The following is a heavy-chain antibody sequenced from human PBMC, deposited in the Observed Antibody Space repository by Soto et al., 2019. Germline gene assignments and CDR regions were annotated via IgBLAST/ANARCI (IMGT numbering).Heavy chain of an antibody. Sequence: QVQLQESGSGLVKPSQTLSVTCGVSGASMSSGGHSWSCIRQSPGEGLEWIGCIYATGKTSCNPSLTSRVTISVDTSKNQFSLNVTSVPAADTAVYYCDRAPPGTSTRWDVWGQGTTVTVSS. CDR1: GASMSSGGHS. V-gene: IGHV4-30-2*06. CDR3: DRAPPGTSTRWDV. J-gene: IGHJ6*02. D-gene: IGHD3-10*01. CDR2: IYATGKT.